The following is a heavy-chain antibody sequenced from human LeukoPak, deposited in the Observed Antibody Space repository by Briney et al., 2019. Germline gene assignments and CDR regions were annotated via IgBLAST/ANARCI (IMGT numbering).Heavy chain of an antibody. CDR1: GGSISSYY. J-gene: IGHJ3*01. D-gene: IGHD3-3*01. CDR3: ARGIFGMVLNAFDL. V-gene: IGHV4-59*01. Sequence: SETLSLTCTVSGGSISSYYWTWIRQPPGRRLEWVGYISYGGSTNYNPSLKSRVTISVDTSTNQFSLKLSSVTAADTAVYYCARGIFGMVLNAFDLWGRGTMVTVSS. CDR2: ISYGGST.